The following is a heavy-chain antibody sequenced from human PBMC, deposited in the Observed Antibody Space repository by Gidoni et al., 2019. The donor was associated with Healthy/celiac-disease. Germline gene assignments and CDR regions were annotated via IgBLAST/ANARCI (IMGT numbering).Heavy chain of an antibody. CDR3: ARLTLYYFDY. CDR1: GGSISSSSYY. J-gene: IGHJ4*02. V-gene: IGHV4-39*01. Sequence: QLQLQESGPGLVKPSETLSLTCTVSGGSISSSSYYWGWIRHPPGKGLEWIGSIYYSGSTYYNPSLKSRVTISVDTSKNQFSLKLSSVTAADTAVYYCARLTLYYFDYWGQGTLVTVSS. CDR2: IYYSGST.